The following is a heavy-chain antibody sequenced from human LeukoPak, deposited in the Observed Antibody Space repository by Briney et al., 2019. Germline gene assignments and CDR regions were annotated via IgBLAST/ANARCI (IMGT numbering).Heavy chain of an antibody. V-gene: IGHV4-34*01. CDR3: ARGRTMTKRFDI. CDR1: GGSFSGYY. CDR2: INHSGST. D-gene: IGHD3-22*01. Sequence: SETLSLTCAVYGGSFSGYYWSWIRQPPGKGLEWIGEINHSGSTNYNPSLKSRVTISVDTSKNQFSLKLSSVTAADTAVYYCARGRTMTKRFDIRGQGTMVTVSS. J-gene: IGHJ3*02.